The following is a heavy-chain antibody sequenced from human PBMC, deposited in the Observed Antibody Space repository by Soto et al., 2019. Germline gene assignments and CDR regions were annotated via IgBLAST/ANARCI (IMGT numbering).Heavy chain of an antibody. CDR2: INVDYGNT. Sequence: QVHLVQSGAEVKKPGASVNISCKSSGYRFNSYLMFWVRQAPGQRLESMGWINVDYGNTKYSLNLQGRVSITRDAAASTVYRELTSLTSEDTAVYYCARNRGTYSLDYWAQGPLVTLSA. CDR1: GYRFNSYL. J-gene: IGHJ4*02. V-gene: IGHV1-3*01. D-gene: IGHD1-26*01. CDR3: ARNRGTYSLDY.